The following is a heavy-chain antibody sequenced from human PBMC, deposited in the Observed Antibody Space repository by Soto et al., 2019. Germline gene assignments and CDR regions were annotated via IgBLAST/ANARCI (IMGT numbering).Heavy chain of an antibody. Sequence: EVQLSESGGGLIQPGGSLRLSCAASGFTFSAYAMSWVRQAPGKGLEWVSGITTRGGSTYYADSVKGRFTISRDNSKNTLYLQMNSLRAEDTPVYYCAKVPRFCAGGTCYGGYFDCWGQGTLVTVSS. D-gene: IGHD2-15*01. CDR1: GFTFSAYA. J-gene: IGHJ4*02. V-gene: IGHV3-23*01. CDR3: AKVPRFCAGGTCYGGYFDC. CDR2: ITTRGGST.